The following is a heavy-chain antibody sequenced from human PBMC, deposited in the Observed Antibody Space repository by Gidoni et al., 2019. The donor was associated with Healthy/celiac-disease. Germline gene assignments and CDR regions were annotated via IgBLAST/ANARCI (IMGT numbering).Heavy chain of an antibody. CDR1: GCTFSSYA. CDR3: ATFWDAFDI. V-gene: IGHV3-23*01. Sequence: EVPLLESGGGLVQPGGSLRLSCAASGCTFSSYALSWVRQAPGKGLEWVSAISGSGGSTYYADSVKGRFTISRDNYKNTLYLQMNSLRAEDTAVYYCATFWDAFDIWGQGTMVTVSS. CDR2: ISGSGGST. J-gene: IGHJ3*02.